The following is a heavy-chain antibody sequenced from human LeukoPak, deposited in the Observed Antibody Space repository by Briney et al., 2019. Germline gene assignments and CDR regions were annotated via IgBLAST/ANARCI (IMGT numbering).Heavy chain of an antibody. D-gene: IGHD4/OR15-4a*01. Sequence: GGSLRLPCAASGFTFSIYALTWSRQAPGEGLVWLSSISDSGDTKFNPDCLHGGFTVFRDNSKNTLFVQMNNLRAEHTALYLCAKMAAPTMHLFYFDSWGRGTLVTVSS. CDR1: GFTFSIYA. CDR3: AKMAAPTMHLFYFDS. V-gene: IGHV3-23*01. CDR2: ISDSGDTK. J-gene: IGHJ4*02.